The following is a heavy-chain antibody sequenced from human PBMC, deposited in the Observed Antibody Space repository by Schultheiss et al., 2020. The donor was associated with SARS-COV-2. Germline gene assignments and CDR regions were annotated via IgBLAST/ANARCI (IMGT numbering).Heavy chain of an antibody. D-gene: IGHD2-15*01. Sequence: GESLKISCAASGFTFSSYGMHWVRQAPGKGLEWVAVISYDGSNKYYADSVKGRFTISRDNSKNTLYLQMNSLRAEDTAVYYCVARGAGGRDVWGQGTTVTVSS. CDR2: ISYDGSNK. CDR1: GFTFSSYG. CDR3: VARGAGGRDV. J-gene: IGHJ6*02. V-gene: IGHV3-30*03.